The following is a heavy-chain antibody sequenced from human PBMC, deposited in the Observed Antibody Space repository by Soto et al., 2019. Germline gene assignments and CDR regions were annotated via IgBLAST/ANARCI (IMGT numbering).Heavy chain of an antibody. D-gene: IGHD3-10*01. Sequence: SETLSLTCAVYGGSFSGYYWSWIRQPPGKGLEWIGEINHSGSTNYNPSLKSRVTISVDTSKNQFSLKLSSVTAADTAVYYCARGRITMVRGVMGVWGKGTTVTVSS. CDR1: GGSFSGYY. CDR3: ARGRITMVRGVMGV. J-gene: IGHJ6*04. CDR2: INHSGST. V-gene: IGHV4-34*01.